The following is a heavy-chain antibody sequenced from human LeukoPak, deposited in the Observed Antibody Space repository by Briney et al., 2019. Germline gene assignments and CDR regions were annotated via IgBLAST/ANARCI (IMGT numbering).Heavy chain of an antibody. V-gene: IGHV3-15*01. J-gene: IGHJ4*02. Sequence: GGSLRLSCAASGFTFSDYYMSWIRQAPGKGLEWVGRIKSKTDGGTTDYAATVKGRFTISRDDSKNTLYLQMNSLKTEDTAVYYCTTVPWYYYDSSGYYPYYWGQGTLVTVSS. CDR3: TTVPWYYYDSSGYYPYY. CDR1: GFTFSDYY. D-gene: IGHD3-22*01. CDR2: IKSKTDGGTT.